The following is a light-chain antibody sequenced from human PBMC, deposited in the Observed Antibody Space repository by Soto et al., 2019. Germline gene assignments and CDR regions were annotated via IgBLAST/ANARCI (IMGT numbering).Light chain of an antibody. CDR2: KAS. J-gene: IGKJ1*01. V-gene: IGKV1-5*03. CDR3: QQYNSYPWT. Sequence: DIQMTQSPSTLSASVGDRVTITCRASQSFSTWLAWYQQKPGKAPKLLIYKASNLQIGVPSRFSGSGSGTEFTLTISSLQPDDFATYYCQQYNSYPWTFGQGTKVEIK. CDR1: QSFSTW.